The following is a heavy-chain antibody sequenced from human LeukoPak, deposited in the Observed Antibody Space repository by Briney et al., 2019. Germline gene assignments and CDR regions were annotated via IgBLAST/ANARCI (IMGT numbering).Heavy chain of an antibody. CDR3: AVGTFYYLTAVF. CDR1: GYILTELS. J-gene: IGHJ4*02. V-gene: IGHV1-24*01. D-gene: IGHD3-10*01. Sequence: ASVKVSCKVSGYILTELSMHWVRQAPGKGLEWMGGYEAERAEIIYAPKLQGRVTMTEDTSTETAYMELSSLSVEDTAVYYCAVGTFYYLTAVFWGQGTLVTVSS. CDR2: YEAERAEI.